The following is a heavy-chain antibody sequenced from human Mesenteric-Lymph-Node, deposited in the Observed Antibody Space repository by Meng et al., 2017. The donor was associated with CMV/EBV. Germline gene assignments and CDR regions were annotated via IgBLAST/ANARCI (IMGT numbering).Heavy chain of an antibody. CDR2: IYYSGST. CDR1: GGSISSYY. V-gene: IGHV4-59*01. J-gene: IGHJ6*02. CDR3: ARVLNYYYYGMDV. Sequence: SETLSLTCTVSGGSISSYYWSWIRQPPGKGLEWIGYIYYSGSTNYNSSLKSRVTISVDTSKNQFSLKLSSVTAADTAVYYCARVLNYYYYGMDVWGQGTTVTVSS. D-gene: IGHD2-8*02.